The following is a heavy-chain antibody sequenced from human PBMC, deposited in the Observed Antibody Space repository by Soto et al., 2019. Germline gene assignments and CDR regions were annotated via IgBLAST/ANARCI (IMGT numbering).Heavy chain of an antibody. CDR1: GFSLSTRGVG. CDR2: IYWDDDK. CDR3: AHRRYYYDSSGYSLDY. J-gene: IGHJ4*02. D-gene: IGHD3-22*01. Sequence: QITLKESGPTLVKPTQTLTLACTFSGFSLSTRGVGVGWIRQPPGKALEWLALIYWDDDKQYSPSLKNRLTITXXTXKXXVVLTMTNMDPVDTAIYYCAHRRYYYDSSGYSLDYWGQGTLVTVSS. V-gene: IGHV2-5*02.